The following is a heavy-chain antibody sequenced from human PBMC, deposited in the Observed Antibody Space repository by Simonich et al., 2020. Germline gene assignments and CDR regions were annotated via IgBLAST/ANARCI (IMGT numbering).Heavy chain of an antibody. D-gene: IGHD3-16*01. CDR1: GGSFSGYY. CDR3: ARPLGIVWAFDI. V-gene: IGHV4-34*01. CDR2: INHSGST. J-gene: IGHJ3*02. Sequence: QVQLQQWGAGLLKPSETLSLTCAVYGGSFSGYYWSWFRQPPGKGLEWVGEINHSGSTNYNPSLKSRVTISVDTSKNQFSLKLSSVTAADTAVYYCARPLGIVWAFDIWGQGTMVTVSS.